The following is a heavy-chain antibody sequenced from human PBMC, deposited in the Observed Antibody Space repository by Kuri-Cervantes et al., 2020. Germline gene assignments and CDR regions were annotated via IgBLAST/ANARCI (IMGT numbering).Heavy chain of an antibody. D-gene: IGHD2-15*01. V-gene: IGHV3-30-3*01. Sequence: GESLKISCAASGFTFSSYATHWVRQAPGKGLEWVAVISYDGSNKYYADSVKGRFTISRDNSKNTLYLQMNSLRAEDTAVYYCARSTLGYCSGGSCYALAYWGQGTLVTVSS. CDR1: GFTFSSYA. J-gene: IGHJ4*02. CDR3: ARSTLGYCSGGSCYALAY. CDR2: ISYDGSNK.